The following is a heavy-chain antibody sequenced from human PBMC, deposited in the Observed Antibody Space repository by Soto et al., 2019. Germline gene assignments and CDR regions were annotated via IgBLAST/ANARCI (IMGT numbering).Heavy chain of an antibody. CDR3: ARSPRWFREQTRWLAKYYFDY. Sequence: QVQLVQSGAEVKKPGVSVKVSCKASGYTFTSYGISWVRQAPGQGLERMVWISAHNGNTNYAQQRQGRVTTNTEPYTSAGYMDLRSLRSDDTAVYYCARSPRWFREQTRWLAKYYFDYWGQGTLVTVSS. V-gene: IGHV1-18*01. CDR1: GYTFTSYG. CDR2: ISAHNGNT. J-gene: IGHJ4*02. D-gene: IGHD3-10*01.